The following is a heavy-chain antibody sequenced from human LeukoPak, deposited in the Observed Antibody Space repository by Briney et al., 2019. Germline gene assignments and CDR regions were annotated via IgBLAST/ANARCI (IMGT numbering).Heavy chain of an antibody. V-gene: IGHV4-34*01. J-gene: IGHJ5*02. D-gene: IGHD2-15*01. CDR3: ARGYGCSGGSCFNWFDP. CDR2: INHSGST. CDR1: GGSFSGYY. Sequence: SETLSLTCAVHGGSFSGYYWSWIRQPPGKGLEWIGEINHSGSTNYNPSLKSRVTISVDTSKNQFSLKLSSVTAADTAVYYCARGYGCSGGSCFNWFDPWGQGTLVTVSS.